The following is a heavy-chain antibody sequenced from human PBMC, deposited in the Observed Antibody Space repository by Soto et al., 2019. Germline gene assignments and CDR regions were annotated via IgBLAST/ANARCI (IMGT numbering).Heavy chain of an antibody. CDR3: ARGFLSNSLDV. J-gene: IGHJ3*01. CDR2: IGTSGAPI. CDR1: GFTFSSFS. V-gene: IGHV3-48*02. D-gene: IGHD3-3*01. Sequence: EVQLVESGGGLVQPGGSLRLSCAASGFTFSSFSMDWVRQAPGKSLEWLSHIGTSGAPIHGADSVRGRFTISRDNAANSLYLQMNSLRDEDTAVYYCARGFLSNSLDVWGQGTTVIVSS.